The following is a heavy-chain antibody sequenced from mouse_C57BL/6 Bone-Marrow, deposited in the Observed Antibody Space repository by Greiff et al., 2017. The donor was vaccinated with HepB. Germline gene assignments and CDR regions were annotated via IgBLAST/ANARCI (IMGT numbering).Heavy chain of an antibody. J-gene: IGHJ2*01. CDR3: ARYEPLYGSSYFDY. D-gene: IGHD1-1*01. CDR2: IYPGDGDT. CDR1: GYAFSSSW. V-gene: IGHV1-82*01. Sequence: QVQLKQSGPELVKPGASVKISCKASGYAFSSSWMNWVKQRPGKGLEWIGRIYPGDGDTNYNGKFKGKATLTADKSSSTAYMQLSSLTSEDSAVYFCARYEPLYGSSYFDYWGQGTTLTVSS.